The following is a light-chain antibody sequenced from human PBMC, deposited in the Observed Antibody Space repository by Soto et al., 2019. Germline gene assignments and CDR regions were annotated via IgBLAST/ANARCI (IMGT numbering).Light chain of an antibody. J-gene: IGLJ1*01. V-gene: IGLV2-18*01. Sequence: LTQPPSVSGSPGQSVTISCTGTSSDVGSYNRVSWYQQPPGTAPKLMIYEVTNRPSGVPDRFSGSKSGNTASLTISGLQAEDEADYYCSLYTSSSTYVFGTGTKVTVL. CDR3: SLYTSSSTYV. CDR2: EVT. CDR1: SSDVGSYNR.